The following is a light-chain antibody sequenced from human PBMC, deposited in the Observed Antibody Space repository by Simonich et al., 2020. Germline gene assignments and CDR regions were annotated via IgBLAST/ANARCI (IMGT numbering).Light chain of an antibody. Sequence: QAVLTQPASLSASPGASASLTCTLRRGINVGTYRIYWYQQKPGSPPQYLLRYKSDSDKQQGSGVPSRFPGSKDASANAGILLISGLQSEDEADYYCMIWHSSAWVFGGGTKLTVL. CDR1: RGINVGTYR. V-gene: IGLV5-45*01. CDR2: YKSDSDK. J-gene: IGLJ3*02. CDR3: MIWHSSAWV.